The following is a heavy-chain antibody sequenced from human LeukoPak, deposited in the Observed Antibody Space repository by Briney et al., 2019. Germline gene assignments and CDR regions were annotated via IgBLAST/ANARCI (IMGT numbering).Heavy chain of an antibody. V-gene: IGHV3-23*01. J-gene: IGHJ4*02. Sequence: PGGSLRLSCAASGFTFSSYAMSWVRQAPGKGLEWVSAISGSGGSTYYADSVKGRFTISRDNSKNTLYLQMNSLRAEDTAVYYCARGDVLLWFGEFFDYWGQGTLVTVSS. CDR2: ISGSGGST. CDR1: GFTFSSYA. D-gene: IGHD3-10*01. CDR3: ARGDVLLWFGEFFDY.